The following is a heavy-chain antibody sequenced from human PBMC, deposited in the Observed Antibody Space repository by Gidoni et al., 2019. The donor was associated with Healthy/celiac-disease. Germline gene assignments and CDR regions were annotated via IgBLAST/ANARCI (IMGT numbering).Heavy chain of an antibody. CDR3: AATMGYYRTIFDY. Sequence: QVQLQESGPGLVKPSETLSLPCTVSGGSISSYYWSWIRQPPGKGLEWIGYIYYSGSTNYNPSLKSRVTISVDTSKNQFSLKLSSVTAADTAVYYCAATMGYYRTIFDYWGQGTLVTVSS. J-gene: IGHJ4*02. V-gene: IGHV4-59*01. CDR1: GGSISSYY. CDR2: IYYSGST. D-gene: IGHD4-4*01.